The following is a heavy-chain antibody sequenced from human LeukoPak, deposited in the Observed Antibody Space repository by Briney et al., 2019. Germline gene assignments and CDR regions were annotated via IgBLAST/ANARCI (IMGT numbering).Heavy chain of an antibody. CDR1: GDTFTSYY. V-gene: IGHV1-46*01. J-gene: IGHJ4*02. CDR2: SNFSGGST. CDR3: ARQPVYSGSYSYLDY. Sequence: ASVKVSCKASGDTFTSYYLNWVRQAPGQWLGWMGISNFSGGSTTYAQKFQGRVTMTRDTSTSTVYMELSSLRSEDTAVYYCARQPVYSGSYSYLDYWGQGTLVTVSS. D-gene: IGHD1-26*01.